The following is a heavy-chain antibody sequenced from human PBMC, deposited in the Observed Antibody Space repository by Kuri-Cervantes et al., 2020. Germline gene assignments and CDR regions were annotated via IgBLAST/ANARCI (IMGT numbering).Heavy chain of an antibody. V-gene: IGHV3-30-3*01. CDR1: GFTFSSYA. J-gene: IGHJ4*02. D-gene: IGHD5-18*01. Sequence: LSLTCSASGFTFSSYAMHWVRQAPGKGLEWVAVISYDGSNKYYADSVKGRFTITRDNSRNTLYLQMNSLRAEDRAVYYCARAEVTTMALPDYWGQGTLVTVSS. CDR3: ARAEVTTMALPDY. CDR2: ISYDGSNK.